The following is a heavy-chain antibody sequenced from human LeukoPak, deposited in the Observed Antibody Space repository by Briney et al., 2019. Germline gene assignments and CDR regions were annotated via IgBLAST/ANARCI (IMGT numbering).Heavy chain of an antibody. J-gene: IGHJ4*02. V-gene: IGHV3-48*03. D-gene: IGHD6-19*01. CDR1: GFTFSSYE. CDR3: ARDHGSDWHYFDY. Sequence: GGSLRLSWAASGFTFSSYEMNWVRQAPGKGLEWVSYISSSGNTIYYADSVKGRFTISRDNAKNSLYLQMNSLRAEDTAVYYCARDHGSDWHYFDYWGQGTLVTVSS. CDR2: ISSSGNTI.